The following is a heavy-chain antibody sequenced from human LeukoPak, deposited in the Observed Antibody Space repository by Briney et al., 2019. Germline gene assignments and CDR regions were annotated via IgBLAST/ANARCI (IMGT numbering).Heavy chain of an antibody. CDR3: ARHIVGATFSDY. J-gene: IGHJ4*02. V-gene: IGHV4-39*01. CDR2: IYYSGST. D-gene: IGHD1-26*01. Sequence: SETLSLTCTVSGGSISSSSYYWGWIRQPPGTGLEWIGSIYYSGSTYYNPSLKSRVTISVDTSKNQFSLKLSSVAAADTAVYYCARHIVGATFSDYWGQGTLVTVSS. CDR1: GGSISSSSYY.